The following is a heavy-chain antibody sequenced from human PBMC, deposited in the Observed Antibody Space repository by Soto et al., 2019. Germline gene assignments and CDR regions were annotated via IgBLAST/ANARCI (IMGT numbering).Heavy chain of an antibody. D-gene: IGHD4-17*01. V-gene: IGHV1-2*04. J-gene: IGHJ4*02. Sequence: QVQLVQSGAEVKKPGASVKVSCKASGYTFTGYYMHWVRQAPGQGLEWMGWINPNSGGTNYAQKFQGWVTMTRDTSISTAYMELSRLRSDDTAVYYCARDRGLGDDYGDYAQEAEAYYFDYWGQGTLVTVSS. CDR2: INPNSGGT. CDR1: GYTFTGYY. CDR3: ARDRGLGDDYGDYAQEAEAYYFDY.